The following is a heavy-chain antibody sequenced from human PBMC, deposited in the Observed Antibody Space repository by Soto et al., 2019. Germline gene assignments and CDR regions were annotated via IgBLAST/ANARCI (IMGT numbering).Heavy chain of an antibody. V-gene: IGHV3-73*01. D-gene: IGHD6-13*01. CDR1: GFTFSGSA. J-gene: IGHJ4*02. CDR2: IRSKANSYAT. Sequence: GGSLRLSCAASGFTFSGSAMHLVRQASGKGLEWVGRIRSKANSYATAYAASVKGRFTISRDDSKNTAYLQMDSLKTEDTAVYYCTRLLAAAGRVYWGQGTLVTVSS. CDR3: TRLLAAAGRVY.